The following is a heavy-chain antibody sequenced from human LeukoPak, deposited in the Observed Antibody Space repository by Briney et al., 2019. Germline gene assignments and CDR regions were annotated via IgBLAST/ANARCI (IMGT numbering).Heavy chain of an antibody. CDR1: GFTFSSYA. CDR2: ISYDGSNK. CDR3: ARDSGYDYDPTYYFGY. J-gene: IGHJ4*02. D-gene: IGHD5-12*01. Sequence: GRSLRLSCAASGFTFSSYAMHWVRQAPGKGLEWVAVISYDGSNKYYADSVKGRFTTSRDNSKNTLYLQMNSLRAEDTAVYYCARDSGYDYDPTYYFGYWGQGTLVTVSS. V-gene: IGHV3-30-3*01.